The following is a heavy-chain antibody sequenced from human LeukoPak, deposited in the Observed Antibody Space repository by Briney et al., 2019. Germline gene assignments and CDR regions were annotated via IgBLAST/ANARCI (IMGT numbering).Heavy chain of an antibody. J-gene: IGHJ6*03. V-gene: IGHV1-2*06. Sequence: SVKVSCKASGSTFTGYYIHWVQQAPGQGLEWMGRISPKSGGTNYAQKFQGRVTMTSDTSISTAYMELSRLRSDDTAVYYCARDGNTSPYYMDVWGKGTTVTVSS. CDR2: ISPKSGGT. D-gene: IGHD2-2*01. CDR1: GSTFTGYY. CDR3: ARDGNTSPYYMDV.